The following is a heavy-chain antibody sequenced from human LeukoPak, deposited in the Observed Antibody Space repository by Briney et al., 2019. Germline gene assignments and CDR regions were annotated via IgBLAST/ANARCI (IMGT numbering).Heavy chain of an antibody. J-gene: IGHJ4*02. CDR3: ARIYCSSTSCYIDY. Sequence: SETLSLTCTVSGGSISSGGYYWSWIRHHPGNGLEWIGYIYYSGTTYYNPSLKSRVTISVDTSKNQFSLKLSSVTAADTAVYYCARIYCSSTSCYIDYRGQGTLVTVSS. CDR2: IYYSGTT. D-gene: IGHD2-2*02. CDR1: GGSISSGGYY. V-gene: IGHV4-31*03.